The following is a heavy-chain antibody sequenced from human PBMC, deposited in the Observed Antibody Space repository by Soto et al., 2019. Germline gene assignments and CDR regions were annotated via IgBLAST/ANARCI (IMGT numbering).Heavy chain of an antibody. J-gene: IGHJ6*02. D-gene: IGHD5-18*01. CDR2: ISGSGGST. CDR3: AKDSGRGYSYGPNPYYYYGMDV. CDR1: GFTFSSYA. V-gene: IGHV3-23*01. Sequence: GSLRLSCAASGFTFSSYAMSWVRQAPGKGLERVSAISGSGGSTYYADSVKGRFTISRDNSKNTLYLQMNSLRAEDTAVYYCAKDSGRGYSYGPNPYYYYGMDVWGQGTTVTVSS.